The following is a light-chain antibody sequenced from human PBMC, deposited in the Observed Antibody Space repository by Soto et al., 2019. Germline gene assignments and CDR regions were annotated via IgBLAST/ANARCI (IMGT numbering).Light chain of an antibody. CDR2: EVS. V-gene: IGLV2-14*01. CDR3: SSYTSSSLV. Sequence: QSALTQPASVSGSPVQSITISCTGTSSDVGGYNYVSWYQQHPGKAPKLMIYEVSNRPSGVSNRFSGSKSGNTASLTISGLQAEDEADYYCSSYTSSSLVFGGGTKVTVL. CDR1: SSDVGGYNY. J-gene: IGLJ2*01.